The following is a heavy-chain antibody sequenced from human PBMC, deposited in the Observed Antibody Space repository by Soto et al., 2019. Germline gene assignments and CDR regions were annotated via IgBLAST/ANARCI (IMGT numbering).Heavy chain of an antibody. J-gene: IGHJ4*02. V-gene: IGHV3-21*01. CDR1: GFTFTRYS. CDR3: ARESEDLTSNFDY. CDR2: ISSTTNYI. Sequence: GGSLRLSCAASGFTFTRYSMNWVRQAPGKGLEWVSSISSTTNYIYYGDSMKGRFTISRDNAKKSLYLEMNSLRAEDTAVYYCARESEDLTSNFDYWGQGTRVTSPQ.